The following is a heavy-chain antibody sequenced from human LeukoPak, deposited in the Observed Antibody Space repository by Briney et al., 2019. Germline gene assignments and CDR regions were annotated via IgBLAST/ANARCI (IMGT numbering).Heavy chain of an antibody. CDR2: IWYDGSNK. CDR1: RFTFSSYG. V-gene: IGHV3-33*01. Sequence: GRSLRLSCAASRFTFSSYGMHWVRQAPGKGLEWVAVIWYDGSNKYYADSVKGRFTISRDNSKNTLYLQMNSLRAEDTAVYYCARGPTDYYYYYYMDVWGKGTTVTVSS. J-gene: IGHJ6*03. CDR3: ARGPTDYYYYYYMDV.